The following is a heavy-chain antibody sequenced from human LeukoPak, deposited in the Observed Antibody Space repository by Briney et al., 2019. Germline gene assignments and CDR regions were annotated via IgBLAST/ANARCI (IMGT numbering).Heavy chain of an antibody. Sequence: GGSLRLSCAASGFTFSSYAMSWVRQAPGKGLEWVSTISAGDGSTYYADSVKGRFTISRDNSKNTLYLQMNSLRAEDTAVYYCAKVLWSTRKFDYWGQGTLVTVSS. CDR1: GFTFSSYA. J-gene: IGHJ4*02. V-gene: IGHV3-23*01. D-gene: IGHD1-26*01. CDR2: ISAGDGST. CDR3: AKVLWSTRKFDY.